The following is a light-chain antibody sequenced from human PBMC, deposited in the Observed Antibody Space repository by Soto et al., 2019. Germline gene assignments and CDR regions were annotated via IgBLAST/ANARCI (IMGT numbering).Light chain of an antibody. J-gene: IGKJ5*01. CDR3: QQYYSTPIT. CDR2: WAS. CDR1: QSVLYSSNNKNY. V-gene: IGKV4-1*01. Sequence: DIVMTQSPDSLAVSLGERATINCKSSQSVLYSSNNKNYLAWYQQKPGQPPKLLIYWASTRESGVPDRFSGSGSGTDFTLTISSLQAEDVAVYYCQQYYSTPITCGQGTRREIK.